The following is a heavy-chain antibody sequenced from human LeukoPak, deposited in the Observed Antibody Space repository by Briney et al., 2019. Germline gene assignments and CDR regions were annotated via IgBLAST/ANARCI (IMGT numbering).Heavy chain of an antibody. V-gene: IGHV4-59*01. CDR3: ARGTNYYDSSGFDY. D-gene: IGHD3-22*01. Sequence: SETLSLTCTVAGGSISSYYWSWIRQPPGKGMEWIGYIYYSGSTNYNPSLKSRVTISVDTSKNQFSLKLSSVTAADTAVYYCARGTNYYDSSGFDYWGQGTLVTVSS. CDR2: IYYSGST. J-gene: IGHJ4*02. CDR1: GGSISSYY.